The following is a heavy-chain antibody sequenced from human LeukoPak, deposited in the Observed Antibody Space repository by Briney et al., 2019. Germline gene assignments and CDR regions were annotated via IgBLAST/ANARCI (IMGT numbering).Heavy chain of an antibody. CDR2: IYTSGST. D-gene: IGHD1-26*01. CDR1: GRSISSGSYY. CDR3: ARAGGSYRSYAFDI. J-gene: IGHJ3*02. Sequence: PSETLSLTCTVSGRSISSGSYYWSWIRQPAGKGLEWIGRIYTSGSTNYNPSLKSRVTISVDTSKNQFSLKLSSVTAADTAVYYCARAGGSYRSYAFDIWGQGTMVTVSS. V-gene: IGHV4-61*02.